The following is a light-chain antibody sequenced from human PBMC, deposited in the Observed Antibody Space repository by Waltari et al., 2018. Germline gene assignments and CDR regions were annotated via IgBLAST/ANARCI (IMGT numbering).Light chain of an antibody. CDR2: DVS. Sequence: QSALTQPPSASGSPGQSVSISCTGTSSDVGTYNAVSWYQQHPGKAPTLIISDVSERPSGVPERFSGSKSANTASLTVSGLQAEDKAAYSCTSYAGSNSVVFGGGTKLTVL. J-gene: IGLJ3*02. V-gene: IGLV2-8*01. CDR1: SSDVGTYNA. CDR3: TSYAGSNSVV.